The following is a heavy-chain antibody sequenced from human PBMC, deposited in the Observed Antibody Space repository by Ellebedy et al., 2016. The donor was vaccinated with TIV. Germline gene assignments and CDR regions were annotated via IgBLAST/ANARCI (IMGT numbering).Heavy chain of an antibody. CDR3: ARSRYSGSPTGNWFNP. CDR2: IYYSGST. V-gene: IGHV4-59*12. CDR1: GGSISSYY. D-gene: IGHD5-12*01. Sequence: SETLSLTXTVSGGSISSYYWSWIRQPPGKGLEWIGYIYYSGSTNYNPSLKSRVTMSVDTSKNQFSLKLSSVTAADTAVYYCARSRYSGSPTGNWFNPWGQGTLVTVSS. J-gene: IGHJ5*02.